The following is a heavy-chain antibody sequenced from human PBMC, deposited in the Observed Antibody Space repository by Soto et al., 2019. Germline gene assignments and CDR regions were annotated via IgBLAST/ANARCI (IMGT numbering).Heavy chain of an antibody. V-gene: IGHV3-33*01. J-gene: IGHJ6*03. CDR1: GFTFSSYG. CDR3: ARDGPRVGFYMDV. D-gene: IGHD3-10*01. CDR2: IWYDGSNK. Sequence: QVQLVESGGGVVQPGRSLRLSCAASGFTFSSYGMHWVRQAPGKGLEWVAVIWYDGSNKYYADSVKGRFTISRDNSKNTLYLQMNSLRAEDTAVYYCARDGPRVGFYMDVWGKGTTVTVSS.